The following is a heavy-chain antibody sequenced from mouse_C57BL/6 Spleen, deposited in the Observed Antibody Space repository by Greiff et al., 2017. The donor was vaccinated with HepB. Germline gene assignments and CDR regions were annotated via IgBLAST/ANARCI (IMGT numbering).Heavy chain of an antibody. Sequence: VQLQQSGAELVKPGASVKISCKASGYAFSSYWMNWVKQRPGKGLEWIGQIYPGDGDTNYNGKFKGKATLTADISSSTAYMQLSSLTSEDAAVYLCAREGGRVVMDYWGQGTSVTVSS. CDR2: IYPGDGDT. D-gene: IGHD1-1*02. V-gene: IGHV1-80*01. CDR1: GYAFSSYW. J-gene: IGHJ4*01. CDR3: AREGGRVVMDY.